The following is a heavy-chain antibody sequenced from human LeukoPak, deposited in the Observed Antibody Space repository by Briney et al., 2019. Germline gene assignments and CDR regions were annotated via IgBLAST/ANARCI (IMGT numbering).Heavy chain of an antibody. D-gene: IGHD4-17*01. CDR1: GFPFSSIW. V-gene: IGHV3-7*01. Sequence: GGSLRLSCAAPGFPFSSIWMSWVRQAPGKGLEWVANIKQDGGQIYYLESVKGRFTVSRDNAKNSLYLQMNSLRAEDTAVYYCARLGARQMLEYWGQGTLVTVSS. J-gene: IGHJ4*02. CDR2: IKQDGGQI. CDR3: ARLGARQMLEY.